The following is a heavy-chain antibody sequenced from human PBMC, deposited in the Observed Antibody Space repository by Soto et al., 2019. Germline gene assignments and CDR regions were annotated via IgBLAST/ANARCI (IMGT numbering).Heavy chain of an antibody. Sequence: GGSLRLSCAASGFTFSSYWMHWVRQAPGKGLVWVSRINSDGSSTSYADSVKGRFTISRDNAKNTLYLQMNSLRAEDTSVYYCARDLCSSSSCYLFDYWGQGTLVTVSS. V-gene: IGHV3-74*01. CDR3: ARDLCSSSSCYLFDY. D-gene: IGHD2-2*01. CDR2: INSDGSST. CDR1: GFTFSSYW. J-gene: IGHJ4*02.